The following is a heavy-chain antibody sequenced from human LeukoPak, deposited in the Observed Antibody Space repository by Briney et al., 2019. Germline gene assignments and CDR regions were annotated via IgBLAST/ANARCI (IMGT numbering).Heavy chain of an antibody. J-gene: IGHJ5*02. CDR2: IIPIFGTA. CDR3: ARDREGYYDSSGYYYVYWFDP. D-gene: IGHD3-22*01. V-gene: IGHV1-69*05. CDR1: GGTFSSYA. Sequence: SVKVSCKASGGTFSSYAISWVRQAPGQGLEWMGGIIPIFGTANYAQKFQGRVTITTDESTSTAYMELSSLRSEDTAVYYCARDREGYYDSSGYYYVYWFDPWGQGTLVTVSS.